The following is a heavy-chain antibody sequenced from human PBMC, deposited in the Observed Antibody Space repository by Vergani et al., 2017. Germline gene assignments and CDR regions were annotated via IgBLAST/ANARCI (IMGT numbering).Heavy chain of an antibody. V-gene: IGHV3-30*02. CDR2: IQFDGSNQ. CDR3: AKHFRGWGIDY. J-gene: IGHJ4*02. D-gene: IGHD3-16*01. Sequence: QVQLVESGGGVVQRGGSLRLSCATSGFTLSNYDMQWIRQGPGKGLEFVAFIQFDGSNQYYADSVKGRFTLSRDFSKNTLYLQMNSLRTDDTATYYCAKHFRGWGIDYRGQGTQVIVSS. CDR1: GFTLSNYD.